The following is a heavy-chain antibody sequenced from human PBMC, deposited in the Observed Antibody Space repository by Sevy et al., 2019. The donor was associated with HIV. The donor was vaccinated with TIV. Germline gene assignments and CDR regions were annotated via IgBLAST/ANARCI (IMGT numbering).Heavy chain of an antibody. CDR3: AREGCNKPHDY. J-gene: IGHJ4*02. CDR1: GFTFSKYS. D-gene: IGHD2-8*01. CDR2: LSFGCGEI. V-gene: IGHV3-23*01. Sequence: GGSLRLSCAASGFTFSKYSMSWVRQPPGKGLEWVSTLSFGCGEINYADSVKGRFTISSVNSKSSVYLQMNNLRPEDTAVYYCAREGCNKPHDYWGQGTLVTVSS.